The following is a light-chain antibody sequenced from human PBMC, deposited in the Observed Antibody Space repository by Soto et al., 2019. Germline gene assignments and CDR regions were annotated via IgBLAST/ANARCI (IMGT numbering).Light chain of an antibody. Sequence: EIVLTQSPATLSLSPGERATLSCRASQSVSSYLAWYQQKPGQAPRLLIYDASNRATGIPARFSGSGSGTDVTLTISSRESEDFAVYYCQQRSNWPPSTFGQGTKVEIK. J-gene: IGKJ1*01. CDR2: DAS. V-gene: IGKV3-11*01. CDR3: QQRSNWPPST. CDR1: QSVSSY.